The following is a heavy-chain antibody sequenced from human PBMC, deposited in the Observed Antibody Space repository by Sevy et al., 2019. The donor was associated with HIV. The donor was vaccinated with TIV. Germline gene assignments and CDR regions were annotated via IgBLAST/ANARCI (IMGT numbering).Heavy chain of an antibody. J-gene: IGHJ4*02. CDR1: GYTLTQLS. D-gene: IGHD3-22*01. Sequence: ASVKVSCKVSGYTLTQLSMHWVRQAPGKGLVWMGSFDPEDGETIYAQKFQGRVTMTEDTSTDTAYMGLSSLKSEDTAVFYCAITKDYYDSSGYPFDYWGQGTLVTVSS. CDR3: AITKDYYDSSGYPFDY. V-gene: IGHV1-24*01. CDR2: FDPEDGET.